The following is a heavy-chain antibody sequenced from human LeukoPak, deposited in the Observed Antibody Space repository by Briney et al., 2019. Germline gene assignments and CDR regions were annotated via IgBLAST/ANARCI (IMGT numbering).Heavy chain of an antibody. D-gene: IGHD3-22*01. CDR1: GGTFSSYA. Sequence: SVKVSCKASGGTFSSYAISWVRQAPGQGLEWMGRIIPILGIANYAQKFQGRVTITANKSTSTAYMELSSLRSEDTAVYYCASEGYDSSGYYYRFDYWGQGTLVTVSS. J-gene: IGHJ4*02. V-gene: IGHV1-69*04. CDR2: IIPILGIA. CDR3: ASEGYDSSGYYYRFDY.